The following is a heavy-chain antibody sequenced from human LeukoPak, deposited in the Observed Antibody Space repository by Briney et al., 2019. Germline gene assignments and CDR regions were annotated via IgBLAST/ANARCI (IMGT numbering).Heavy chain of an antibody. Sequence: KSSGTLSLTCTVSGGTISSGSYYWGWIRQPPGKGLEWIGSLYYSGSTYYNPSLKSRVTISVDTSKNQFSLKLSSMTVADTAVYYCARDDYGGRDYWGQETLVTGSS. CDR2: LYYSGST. D-gene: IGHD4-23*01. V-gene: IGHV4-39*02. CDR1: GGTISSGSYY. J-gene: IGHJ4*02. CDR3: ARDDYGGRDY.